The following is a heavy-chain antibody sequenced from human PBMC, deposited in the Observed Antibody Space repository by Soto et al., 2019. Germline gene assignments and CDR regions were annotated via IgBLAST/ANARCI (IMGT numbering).Heavy chain of an antibody. J-gene: IGHJ6*02. CDR2: ISAYNGNT. D-gene: IGHD3-3*01. Sequence: ASVKVSCKASGYTFTSYGISWVRQAPGQGLEWMGWISAYNGNTNYAQKLQGRVTMTTDTSTSTAYMELRSLRSDDTAVYYCARPLAGGERFLDPIRTTAMALNYYYGMDVWGQGTTGTVSS. CDR3: ARPLAGGERFLDPIRTTAMALNYYYGMDV. CDR1: GYTFTSYG. V-gene: IGHV1-18*01.